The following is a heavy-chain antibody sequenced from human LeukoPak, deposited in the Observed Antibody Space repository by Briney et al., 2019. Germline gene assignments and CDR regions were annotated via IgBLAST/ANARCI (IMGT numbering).Heavy chain of an antibody. J-gene: IGHJ4*02. D-gene: IGHD6-19*01. CDR1: GFTFGDYA. V-gene: IGHV3-7*01. CDR3: TRVGGGDGSGWSTTDY. Sequence: QSGGSLRLSCTASGFTFGDYAMSWFRQAPGKGLEWVANINQDGSEKYDVDSAKGRFTISRDNAKNSLYLQMNSLRVEDTAMYYCTRVGGGDGSGWSTTDYWGQGTLVTISS. CDR2: INQDGSEK.